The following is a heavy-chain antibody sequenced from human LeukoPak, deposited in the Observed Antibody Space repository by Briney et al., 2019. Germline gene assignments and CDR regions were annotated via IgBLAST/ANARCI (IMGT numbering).Heavy chain of an antibody. CDR1: GGSFSDYY. CDR3: ARGGVRFLEWINPYFYYGMDV. CDR2: IDHSGTT. Sequence: SETLSLTCAVFGGSFSDYYWTWIRQPPGKGLEWIGEIDHSGTTNNNPSLKSRVSISVDTSKNQFSLKLSSVTAADTAVYYCARGGVRFLEWINPYFYYGMDVWGQGTTVTVS. J-gene: IGHJ6*02. D-gene: IGHD3-3*01. V-gene: IGHV4-34*01.